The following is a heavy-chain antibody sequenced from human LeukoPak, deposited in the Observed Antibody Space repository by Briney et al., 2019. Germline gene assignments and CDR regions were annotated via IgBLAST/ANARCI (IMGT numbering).Heavy chain of an antibody. CDR2: ISAYNGNT. J-gene: IGHJ4*02. CDR1: GYXFTNYG. V-gene: IGHV1-18*01. Sequence: ASVKVSCKSSGYXFTNYGISWVRQAPGQGLEWMGWISAYNGNTNYAQKFQGRVTMTTDTSTNTAYMELRSLRSDDTAVYYCARDSCSGGSCFLGYWGQGTVVTVSS. D-gene: IGHD2-15*01. CDR3: ARDSCSGGSCFLGY.